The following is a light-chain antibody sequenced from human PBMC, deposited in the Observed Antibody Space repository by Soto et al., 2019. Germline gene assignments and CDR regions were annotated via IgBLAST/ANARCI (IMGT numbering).Light chain of an antibody. CDR2: EGS. Sequence: DIFLTQSPATLSLSPGQRSTLSCRASQSVSSYLAWYQQKAGQAPRLLIYEGSNRATGIPTRFSGSGSGTDFTLTISGLEPEDFAVYYCQQRNNWPWTFGQGTKVDIK. J-gene: IGKJ1*01. CDR3: QQRNNWPWT. V-gene: IGKV3-11*01. CDR1: QSVSSY.